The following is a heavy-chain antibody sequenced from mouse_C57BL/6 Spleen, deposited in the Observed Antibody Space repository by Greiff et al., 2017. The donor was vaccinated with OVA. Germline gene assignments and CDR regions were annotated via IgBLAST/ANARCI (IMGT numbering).Heavy chain of an antibody. CDR1: GYTFTSYW. D-gene: IGHD1-3*01. CDR3: SRRGSSDTDAMDY. J-gene: IGHJ4*01. Sequence: QVQLQQPGAELVMPGASVKLSCKASGYTFTSYWMHWVKQRPGQGLEWIGEIDPSGSYTNYNQKFKGKSTLTVDKSSSTAYMQLSSLTSEDSAVFYCSRRGSSDTDAMDYWGQGTSVTVSS. CDR2: IDPSGSYT. V-gene: IGHV1-69*01.